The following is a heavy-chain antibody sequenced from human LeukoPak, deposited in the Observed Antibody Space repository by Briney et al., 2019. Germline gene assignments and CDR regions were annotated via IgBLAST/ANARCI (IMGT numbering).Heavy chain of an antibody. CDR1: AFTFSSYS. CDR2: ISSSGSYI. D-gene: IGHD2-8*01. Sequence: GGSLRLSCAASAFTFSSYSMNWVRQAPGKGLEWVSSISSSGSYIYYADSVKGRFTISRDNAKNSLYLQMNSLRAEDTAVYYCARARKYNGNPNWIDLWGQGVLVTVSS. J-gene: IGHJ5*02. CDR3: ARARKYNGNPNWIDL. V-gene: IGHV3-21*01.